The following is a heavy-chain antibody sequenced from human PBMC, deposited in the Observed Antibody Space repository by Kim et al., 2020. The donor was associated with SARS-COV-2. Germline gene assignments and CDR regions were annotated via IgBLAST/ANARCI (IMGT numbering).Heavy chain of an antibody. D-gene: IGHD3-22*01. Sequence: ASVKVSCKASGYTFTSYGISWVRQAPGQGLEWMGWISAYNGNTNYAQKLQGRVTMTTDTSTSTAYMELRSLRSDDTAVYYCAREHPYYYDSSGWLFDPWGQGTLVTVSS. CDR1: GYTFTSYG. CDR3: AREHPYYYDSSGWLFDP. J-gene: IGHJ5*02. V-gene: IGHV1-18*01. CDR2: ISAYNGNT.